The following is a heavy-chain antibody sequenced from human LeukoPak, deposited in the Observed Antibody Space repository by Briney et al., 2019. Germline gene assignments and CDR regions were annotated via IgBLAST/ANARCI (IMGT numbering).Heavy chain of an antibody. CDR1: GGSISSYY. CDR2: IYYSGST. V-gene: IGHV4-59*01. D-gene: IGHD5-18*01. CDR3: ASLDTAMVTEY. Sequence: MPSETLSLTCTVSGGSISSYYWSWIRQPPGKGLEWIGYIYYSGSTNYNPSLKSRVTISVDTSKNQFSLKLSSVTAADTAVYYCASLDTAMVTEYWGQGTLVTVSS. J-gene: IGHJ4*02.